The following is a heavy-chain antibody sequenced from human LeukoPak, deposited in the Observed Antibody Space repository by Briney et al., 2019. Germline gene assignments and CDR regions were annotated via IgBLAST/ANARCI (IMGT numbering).Heavy chain of an antibody. Sequence: SETLSLTCTVSGGSISSSSYYWGWIRQPPGKGLEWIGSIYYSGSTYYNPSLKSRVTISVDTSKNQFSLKLSSVTAADTAVYYCARLVFGQYQLIIHAFDIWGQGTMVTVSS. CDR1: GGSISSSSYY. CDR2: IYYSGST. D-gene: IGHD2-2*01. J-gene: IGHJ3*02. V-gene: IGHV4-39*01. CDR3: ARLVFGQYQLIIHAFDI.